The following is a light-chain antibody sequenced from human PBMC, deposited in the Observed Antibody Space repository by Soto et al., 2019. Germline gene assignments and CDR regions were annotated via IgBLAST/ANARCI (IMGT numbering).Light chain of an antibody. CDR2: DVS. Sequence: QSVLTQPASVSGSPGQSITISCTGTSSDVGGYNYVSWYQHHPGKAPKLMIFDVSNRPSGVSNRFSGSKSGNTASRTISGLQPEDEADYYCSSYTTSNTRQIVFGTGTKLTVL. CDR3: SSYTTSNTRQIV. J-gene: IGLJ1*01. V-gene: IGLV2-14*03. CDR1: SSDVGGYNY.